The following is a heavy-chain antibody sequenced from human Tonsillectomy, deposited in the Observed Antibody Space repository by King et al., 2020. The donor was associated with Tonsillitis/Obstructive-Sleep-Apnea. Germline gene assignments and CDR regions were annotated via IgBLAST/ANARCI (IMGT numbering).Heavy chain of an antibody. V-gene: IGHV1-18*01. CDR1: GYTFTSYG. CDR3: ASSTIFGVVIYYMDV. Sequence: QLVQSGAEVKKPGASVKVSCKASGYTFTSYGISCVRQAPGQGLEWMGWISAHNGNTNYAQKVQGSVTMTTDTSTSTAYMELRSLRSDDTAVYYCASSTIFGVVIYYMDVWGKGTTVTVSS. D-gene: IGHD3-3*01. CDR2: ISAHNGNT. J-gene: IGHJ6*03.